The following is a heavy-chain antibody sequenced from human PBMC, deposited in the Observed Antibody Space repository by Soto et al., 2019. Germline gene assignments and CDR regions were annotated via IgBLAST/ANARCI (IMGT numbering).Heavy chain of an antibody. CDR1: GGSISTTNW. V-gene: IGHV4-4*02. Sequence: VQRQESGPGLVKPSGTLSLTCTVSGGSISTTNWWRWVRQSPGKGLGWIGEILHIGSTNYNPSLKSRVTISIDKSKNQFSLRRSSVTAADTAVYYCASGFDSDGLYNGGHPWGQGTLVSVSS. CDR2: ILHIGST. J-gene: IGHJ5*02. D-gene: IGHD3-22*01. CDR3: ASGFDSDGLYNGGHP.